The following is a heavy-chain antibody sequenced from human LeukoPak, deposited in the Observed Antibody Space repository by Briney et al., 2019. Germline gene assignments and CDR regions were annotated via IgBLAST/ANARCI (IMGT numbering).Heavy chain of an antibody. CDR3: ARESDVGKDFDC. D-gene: IGHD1-1*01. V-gene: IGHV1-46*01. J-gene: IGHJ4*02. CDR2: INPSNGDT. CDR1: GYTFTYHY. Sequence: ASVKVSCKASGYTFTYHYIHLVRQAPGQGLEWMGIINPSNGDTNYAQRFQGRVTRTRDTSTSTVYMELSSLDSEDTAVYYCARESDVGKDFDCWGQGTLVTVSS.